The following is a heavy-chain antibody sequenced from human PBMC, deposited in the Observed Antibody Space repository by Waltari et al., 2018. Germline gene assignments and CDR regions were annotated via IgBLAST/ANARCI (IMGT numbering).Heavy chain of an antibody. D-gene: IGHD1-1*01. CDR1: GFTFSSYS. J-gene: IGHJ4*02. CDR3: ARDLDRIDY. CDR2: ISSSSSYI. V-gene: IGHV3-21*01. Sequence: EVQLLEPGGGLVNPGGSLRLSCAASGFTFSSYSMHWVRQAPGKGLEWVSSISSSSSYIYYADSVKGRFTISRDNAKNSLYLQMNGLRAEDTAVYYCARDLDRIDYWGQGTLVTVSS.